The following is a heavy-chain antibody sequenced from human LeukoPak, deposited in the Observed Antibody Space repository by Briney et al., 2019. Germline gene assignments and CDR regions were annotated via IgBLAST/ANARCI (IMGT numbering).Heavy chain of an antibody. CDR1: GFTFSIYS. CDR2: ISSSSSYI. V-gene: IGHV3-21*01. D-gene: IGHD3-22*01. J-gene: IGHJ4*02. CDR3: ARGRSSGYFD. Sequence: GGSLRLSCAASGFTFSIYSMNWVRQAPGKGLEWVSSISSSSSYIYYADSVKGRFTISRDNAKNSLYLQMNSLRAEDTAVYYCARGRSSGYFDWGQGTLVTVSS.